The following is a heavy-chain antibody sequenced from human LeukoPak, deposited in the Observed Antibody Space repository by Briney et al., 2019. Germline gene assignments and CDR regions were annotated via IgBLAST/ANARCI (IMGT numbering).Heavy chain of an antibody. CDR2: ISAYNGNT. V-gene: IGHV1-18*01. J-gene: IGHJ4*02. Sequence: ASVKVSCKASGYSFTTYGISWVRQAPGQGLEWMGWISAYNGNTNYAQKLQGRVTMTTDTSTSTAYMELRSLISDDTAVYYCARSGEMATISDYWGQGTLVTVSS. CDR3: ARSGEMATISDY. D-gene: IGHD5-24*01. CDR1: GYSFTTYG.